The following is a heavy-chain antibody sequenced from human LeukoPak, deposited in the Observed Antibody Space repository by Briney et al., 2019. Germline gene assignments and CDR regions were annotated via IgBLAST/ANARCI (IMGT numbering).Heavy chain of an antibody. D-gene: IGHD6-19*01. CDR1: GYIFSSYG. V-gene: IGHV1-18*01. CDR2: ISAYNGNT. CDR3: ARDRHASSGWTGEFDY. Sequence: ASVKVSCKASGYIFSSYGISWVRQAPGQGLEWTGWISAYNGNTKYAQKFRGRVTMTTDTSTSTGYMELRSLRSDDTAVYYCARDRHASSGWTGEFDYWGQGTLVTVSS. J-gene: IGHJ4*02.